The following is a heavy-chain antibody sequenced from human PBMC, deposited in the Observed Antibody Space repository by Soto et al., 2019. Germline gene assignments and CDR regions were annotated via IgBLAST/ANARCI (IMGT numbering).Heavy chain of an antibody. D-gene: IGHD3-3*01. CDR2: IYYSGST. Sequence: SETLSLTCAVSGGSISSGDYYWSWIRQPPGKGLEGIGDIYYSGSTYYNPSLKSRVTISVDTSKNQFSLKLSSVTAADTAVYYCAREYDFWSGYSFNWFDPWGQGTLVTVSS. J-gene: IGHJ5*02. V-gene: IGHV4-30-4*01. CDR1: GGSISSGDYY. CDR3: AREYDFWSGYSFNWFDP.